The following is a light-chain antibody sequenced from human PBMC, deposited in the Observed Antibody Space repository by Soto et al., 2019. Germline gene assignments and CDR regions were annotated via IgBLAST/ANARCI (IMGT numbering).Light chain of an antibody. Sequence: QYVLTQPASVSGSPGQSITISCTGTSSDVGGYNYVSWYQQHPGKAPKFMIYDVSNRPSGVSNRFSGSKSGNTASLTISGLQAADEADYYCSSYTTSNTRQIVFGTGTKVTVL. CDR1: SSDVGGYNY. J-gene: IGLJ1*01. V-gene: IGLV2-14*01. CDR3: SSYTTSNTRQIV. CDR2: DVS.